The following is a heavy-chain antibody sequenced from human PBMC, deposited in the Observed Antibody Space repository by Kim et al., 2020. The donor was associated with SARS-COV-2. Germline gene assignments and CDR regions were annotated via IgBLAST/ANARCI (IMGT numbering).Heavy chain of an antibody. D-gene: IGHD4-17*01. V-gene: IGHV4-61*01. Sequence: SETLSLTCTVSGGSVSSDNYYWTWIRQPPGKGLEWIGSGNTNYNPSLKSRVTISLDTSKSQFSLMVSSVTAADTAVYYCAIRGLTTGAFDIWGQGTMVTVSS. J-gene: IGHJ3*02. CDR2: SGNT. CDR1: GGSVSSDNYY. CDR3: AIRGLTTGAFDI.